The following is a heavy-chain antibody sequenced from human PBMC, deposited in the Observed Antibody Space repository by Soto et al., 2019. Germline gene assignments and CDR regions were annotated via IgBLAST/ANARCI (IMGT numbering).Heavy chain of an antibody. Sequence: SVKVSFKACGFTFTSSAVQWLRQARGQRLEWIGWIVVGSGNTNYAQKFQERVTITRDMSTSTAYMELSSLRSEDTAVYYCAADGSGYGEAFDYWGQGTLVTVSS. J-gene: IGHJ4*02. CDR3: AADGSGYGEAFDY. CDR2: IVVGSGNT. D-gene: IGHD5-12*01. CDR1: GFTFTSSA. V-gene: IGHV1-58*01.